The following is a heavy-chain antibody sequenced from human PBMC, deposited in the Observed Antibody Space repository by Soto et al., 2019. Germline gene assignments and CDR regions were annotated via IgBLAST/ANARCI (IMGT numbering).Heavy chain of an antibody. CDR2: ISWDGGST. V-gene: IGHV3-43*01. D-gene: IGHD6-13*01. CDR3: AKDIGIAAAGLGGFDY. Sequence: PGGSLRLSCAASGFTFDDYTMHWVRQAPGKGLEWVSLISWDGGSTYYADSVKVRFTISRDNSKNSLYLQMNSLRTEDTALYYCAKDIGIAAAGLGGFDYWGQGTLVTVSS. J-gene: IGHJ4*02. CDR1: GFTFDDYT.